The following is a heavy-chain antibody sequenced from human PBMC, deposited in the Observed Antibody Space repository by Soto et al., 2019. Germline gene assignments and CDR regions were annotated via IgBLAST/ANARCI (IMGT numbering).Heavy chain of an antibody. CDR1: GYTFTSYG. J-gene: IGHJ5*02. D-gene: IGHD4-17*01. Sequence: ASVKVSCKASGYTFTSYGISWMRQAPGQGLEWMGWISAYNGNTNYAQKLQGRVTMTTDTSTSTAYMELRSLRSDDTAVYYCARVARQATVTTFWFDPWGQGTLVTVSS. CDR2: ISAYNGNT. CDR3: ARVARQATVTTFWFDP. V-gene: IGHV1-18*01.